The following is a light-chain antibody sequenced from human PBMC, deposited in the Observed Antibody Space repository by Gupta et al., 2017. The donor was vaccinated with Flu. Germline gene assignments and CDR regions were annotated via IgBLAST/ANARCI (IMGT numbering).Light chain of an antibody. CDR3: QTRGTGGQVV. V-gene: IGLV4-69*01. J-gene: IGLJ2*01. Sequence: QLVLTQSPSASASLGASVKLTCTLSSGHSSYAIAWHQQQPEKGPRYLMKLNSDGSHSKGDGIPDRFSGSSSGAERYLTISSLQSEDEADYYCQTRGTGGQVVFGGGTKLTVL. CDR1: SGHSSYA. CDR2: LNSDGSH.